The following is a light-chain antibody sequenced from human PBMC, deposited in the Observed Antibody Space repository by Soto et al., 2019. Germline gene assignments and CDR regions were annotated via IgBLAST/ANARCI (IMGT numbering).Light chain of an antibody. Sequence: QTVVTQEPSFSVSPGGTVTLTCGLSSGSVSTSYYPSWYQQTPGQAPRTLIYSTYSRSSGVPDRFSGSILGNKAALTITGAQADDESDYYCVLYMGGGIGIFGGGTKLTVL. CDR2: STY. V-gene: IGLV8-61*01. CDR1: SGSVSTSYY. J-gene: IGLJ2*01. CDR3: VLYMGGGIGI.